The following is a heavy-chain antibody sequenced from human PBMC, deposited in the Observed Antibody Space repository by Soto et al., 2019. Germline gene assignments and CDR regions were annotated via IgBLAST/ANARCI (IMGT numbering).Heavy chain of an antibody. CDR3: ARDFSGGNGIFDY. V-gene: IGHV1-69*13. J-gene: IGHJ4*02. CDR2: IIPIFGTA. D-gene: IGHD2-15*01. Sequence: SVKVSCKASGGTFSSYAISWVRQAPGQGLEWMGGIIPIFGTANYAQKFQGRVTITADESTSTAYMELSSLRSEDTAVYSCARDFSGGNGIFDYWGQGTLVTVSS. CDR1: GGTFSSYA.